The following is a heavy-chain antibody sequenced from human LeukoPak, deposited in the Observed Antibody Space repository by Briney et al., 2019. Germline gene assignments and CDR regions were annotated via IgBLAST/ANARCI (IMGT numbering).Heavy chain of an antibody. J-gene: IGHJ4*02. D-gene: IGHD2-15*01. CDR2: IWYDGSNK. V-gene: IGHV3-33*06. CDR3: AKAAYCSGGSCYHFDY. Sequence: GGSLRLSCAASGFTFSSYVMHWVRQAPGKGLEWVAVIWYDGSNKYYADSVKGRFTISRDNSKNTLYLQMNGLRAEDTAVYYCAKAAYCSGGSCYHFDYWGQGTLVTVSS. CDR1: GFTFSSYV.